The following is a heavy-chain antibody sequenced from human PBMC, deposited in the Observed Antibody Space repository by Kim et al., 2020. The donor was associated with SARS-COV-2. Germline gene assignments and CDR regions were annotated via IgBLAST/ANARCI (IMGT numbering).Heavy chain of an antibody. CDR2: ISWDGDST. CDR1: GFTFDDYT. Sequence: GGSLRLSCAASGFTFDDYTMHWVRQAPGKGLEWVSLISWDGDSTYYADSVKGRFTISRDNSKNSLYLQMNSLRTEDTALYYCAKDIHSGYEWFSGMDVWGQGTTVTVSS. CDR3: AKDIHSGYEWFSGMDV. D-gene: IGHD5-12*01. J-gene: IGHJ6*02. V-gene: IGHV3-43*01.